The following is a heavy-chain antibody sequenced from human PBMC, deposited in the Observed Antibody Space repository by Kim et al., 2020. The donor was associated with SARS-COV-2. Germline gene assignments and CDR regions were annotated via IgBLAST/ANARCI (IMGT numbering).Heavy chain of an antibody. CDR2: INTNTGNP. D-gene: IGHD3-10*01. J-gene: IGHJ4*02. CDR3: ARDWEGVMVRGVSIGMFDY. CDR1: GYTFTSYA. V-gene: IGHV7-4-1*02. Sequence: ASVKVSCKASGYTFTSYAMNWVRQAPGQGLEWMGWINTNTGNPTYAQGFTGRFVFSLDTSVSTAYLQISSLKAEDTAVYYCARDWEGVMVRGVSIGMFDYWGQGTLVTVSS.